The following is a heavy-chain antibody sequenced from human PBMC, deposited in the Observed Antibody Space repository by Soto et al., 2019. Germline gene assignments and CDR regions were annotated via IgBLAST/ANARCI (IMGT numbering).Heavy chain of an antibody. J-gene: IGHJ4*02. CDR3: ARVESLCSGNKCYLDSLDY. V-gene: IGHV1-18*01. Sequence: QVQLVQSGAEVKEPGASVNVSCKASGYTFISYGVNWVRQAPGQGLEWMGWISGYNGDTNFAQKLQGRVTMTTDTSTTTAYMELRSLKSDDTAVYYCARVESLCSGNKCYLDSLDYWGQGTPVIVSS. CDR1: GYTFISYG. D-gene: IGHD2-15*01. CDR2: ISGYNGDT.